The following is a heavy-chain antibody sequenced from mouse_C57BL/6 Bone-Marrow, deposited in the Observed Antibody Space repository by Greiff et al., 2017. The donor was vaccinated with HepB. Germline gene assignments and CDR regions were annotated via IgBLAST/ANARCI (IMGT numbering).Heavy chain of an antibody. Sequence: VQLQQSGPELVKPGASVKIPCKASGYTFTDYNMDWVKQSHGKSLEWIGDINPNNGGTIYNQKFKGKATLTVDKSSSTAYMELRSLTSEDTAVYYCAKVITTVVAHWYFDVWGTGTTVTVSS. CDR1: GYTFTDYN. J-gene: IGHJ1*03. V-gene: IGHV1-18*01. D-gene: IGHD1-1*01. CDR2: INPNNGGT. CDR3: AKVITTVVAHWYFDV.